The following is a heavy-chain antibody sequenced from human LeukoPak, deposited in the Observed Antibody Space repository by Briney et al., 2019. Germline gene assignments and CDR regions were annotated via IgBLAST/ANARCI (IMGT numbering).Heavy chain of an antibody. D-gene: IGHD7-27*01. CDR3: TNWGDTWGLDF. CDR2: IKDDGGEK. Sequence: GGSLRLSCAASGLNFRKSWMTWVRQAPGRGLEWVANIKDDGGEKYYVDSVKGRFTISRDNAKNSLYLQMNSLSAEDTAVYFCTNWGDTWGLDFWGQGILVSVSS. J-gene: IGHJ4*02. V-gene: IGHV3-7*01. CDR1: GLNFRKSW.